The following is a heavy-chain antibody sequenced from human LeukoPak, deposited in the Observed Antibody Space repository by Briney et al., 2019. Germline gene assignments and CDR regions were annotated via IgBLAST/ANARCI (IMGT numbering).Heavy chain of an antibody. D-gene: IGHD2-15*01. Sequence: GGSLRLSCAASGFTFSSYAMHWVRQAPGKGLEWVAVISYDGSNKYYADSVKGRFTISRDNSKNTLYLQMNSLRAEDTAVYYCARGAVAARVVYFDYWGQGTLVTVSS. CDR3: ARGAVAARVVYFDY. CDR2: ISYDGSNK. CDR1: GFTFSSYA. J-gene: IGHJ4*02. V-gene: IGHV3-30-3*01.